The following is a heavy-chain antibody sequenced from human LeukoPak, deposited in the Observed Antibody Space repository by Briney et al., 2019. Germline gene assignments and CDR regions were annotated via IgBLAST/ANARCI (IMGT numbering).Heavy chain of an antibody. CDR2: IYPGDSDT. V-gene: IGHV5-51*01. CDR3: LRAFTVRGVISGMDV. D-gene: IGHD3-10*01. J-gene: IGHJ6*02. CDR1: GYSFTSYW. Sequence: GESLKISCKGSGYSFTSYWIGWVRKMPGKGLEWMGIIYPGDSDTRYSPSFQGQVTISADKSISTAYLQWSSLKASDTATYYCLRAFTVRGVISGMDVWGQGTTVTVSS.